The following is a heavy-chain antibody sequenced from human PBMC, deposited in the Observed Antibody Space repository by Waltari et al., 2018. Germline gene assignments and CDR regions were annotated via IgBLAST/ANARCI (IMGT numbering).Heavy chain of an antibody. D-gene: IGHD3-22*01. Sequence: SRDNSKNTLYLQMNSLRAEDTAVYYCAKTPYYYDSSGYYQFDYWGQGTLVTVSS. V-gene: IGHV3-30*02. J-gene: IGHJ4*02. CDR3: AKTPYYYDSSGYYQFDY.